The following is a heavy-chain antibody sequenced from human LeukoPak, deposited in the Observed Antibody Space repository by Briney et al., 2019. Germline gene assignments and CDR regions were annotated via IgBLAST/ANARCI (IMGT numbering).Heavy chain of an antibody. CDR2: IKQDGSEK. CDR3: ARGLGNDILTGQRWVYYYYGMDV. V-gene: IGHV3-7*01. CDR1: GFTFSSYW. Sequence: GGSLRLSCAASGFTFSSYWMSWVRQAPGKGLEWVAHIKQDGSEKYNVDSVKGRFTISRDNAKNSLYLQMNSLRAEDTAVYYCARGLGNDILTGQRWVYYYYGMDVWGQGTTVTVSS. D-gene: IGHD3-9*01. J-gene: IGHJ6*02.